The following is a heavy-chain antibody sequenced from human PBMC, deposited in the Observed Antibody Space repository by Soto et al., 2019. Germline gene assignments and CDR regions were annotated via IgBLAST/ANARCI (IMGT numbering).Heavy chain of an antibody. D-gene: IGHD6-13*01. Sequence: GESLKISCKGSGYSFTSYWIGWVRQMPGKGLEWMGIIYPGDSDTRYSPSFQGQVTISADKSTSTAYLQWSSLKASDTAMYYCARLSAAGNLGGYYGMDVWGQGTTVTVSS. J-gene: IGHJ6*02. CDR1: GYSFTSYW. CDR2: IYPGDSDT. CDR3: ARLSAAGNLGGYYGMDV. V-gene: IGHV5-51*01.